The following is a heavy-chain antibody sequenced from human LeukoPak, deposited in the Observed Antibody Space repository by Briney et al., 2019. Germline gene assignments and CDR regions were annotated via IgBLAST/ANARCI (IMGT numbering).Heavy chain of an antibody. CDR2: IYHSGST. J-gene: IGHJ4*02. CDR1: GGSISSSNW. Sequence: SETLSLTRAVSGGSISSSNWWSWVRQPPGKGLEWIGEIYHSGSTNYNPPLKSRVTISVDKSKNQFSLKLSSVTAADTAVYYCARDGNYYYDTDDYWGQGTLVTVSS. CDR3: ARDGNYYYDTDDY. V-gene: IGHV4-4*02. D-gene: IGHD3-22*01.